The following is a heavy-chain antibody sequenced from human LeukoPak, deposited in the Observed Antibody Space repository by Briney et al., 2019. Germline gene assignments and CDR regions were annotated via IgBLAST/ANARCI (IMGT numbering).Heavy chain of an antibody. V-gene: IGHV1-18*01. CDR1: GYTFTSYG. J-gene: IGHJ5*02. CDR3: ARVETYYYGSGSYYNWFDP. D-gene: IGHD3-10*01. Sequence: ASVKVSCKASGYTFTSYGISWVRQAPGQGLEWMGWISAYNGNTNYAQKLQGRVTMTTDTSTSTAYMELRSLRSDDTAVYYCARVETYYYGSGSYYNWFDPWGQGTLVTVSS. CDR2: ISAYNGNT.